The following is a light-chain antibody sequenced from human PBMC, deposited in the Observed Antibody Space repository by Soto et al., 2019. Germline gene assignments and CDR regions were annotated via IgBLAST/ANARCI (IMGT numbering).Light chain of an antibody. CDR3: QQFGSSPIT. CDR1: QSVSSDY. CDR2: GAS. J-gene: IGKJ5*01. V-gene: IGKV3-20*01. Sequence: EIVLTQSPGTLSLSPGERATLSCRASQSVSSDYLGWYQQKPGQAPRLLIYGASSRATGIPDRFSGSGSGTDFTLTISRLEPEDFAVYYCQQFGSSPITFGQGTRLEI.